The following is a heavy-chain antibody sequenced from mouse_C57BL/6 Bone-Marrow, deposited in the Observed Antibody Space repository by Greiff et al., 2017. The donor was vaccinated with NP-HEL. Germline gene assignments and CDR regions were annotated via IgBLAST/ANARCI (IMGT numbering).Heavy chain of an antibody. D-gene: IGHD1-1*01. CDR2: IDPETGGT. CDR1: GYTFTDYE. CDR3: TRCGYGSSYGWYFDV. Sequence: VQLQQSGAELVRPGASVTLSCKASGYTFTDYEMHWVKQTPVHGLEWIGAIDPETGGTAYNQKFKGKAILTADKSSSTAYMELRSLTSEDSAVYYCTRCGYGSSYGWYFDVWGTGTTVTVSS. J-gene: IGHJ1*03. V-gene: IGHV1-15*01.